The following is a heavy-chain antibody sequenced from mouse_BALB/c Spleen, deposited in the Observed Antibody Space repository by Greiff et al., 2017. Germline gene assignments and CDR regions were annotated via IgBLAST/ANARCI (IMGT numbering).Heavy chain of an antibody. CDR3: TRPTEVRDYAMDY. J-gene: IGHJ4*01. CDR1: GYTFTDYE. D-gene: IGHD2-14*01. V-gene: IGHV1-15*01. CDR2: IDPETGGT. Sequence: QVHVKQSGDELVRPGASVTLSCKASGYTFTDYEMHWVKQTPVHGLEWIGAIDPETGGTAYNQKFKGKATLTADKSSSTAYMELRSLTSEDSAVYYCTRPTEVRDYAMDYWGQGTSVTVSS.